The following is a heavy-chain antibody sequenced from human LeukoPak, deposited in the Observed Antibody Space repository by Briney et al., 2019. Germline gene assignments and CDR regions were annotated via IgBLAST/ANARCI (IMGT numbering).Heavy chain of an antibody. CDR1: GGSFSGYY. Sequence: SETLSLTCAVYGGSFSGYYWSWIRQTPAKGMEWIGEVNESGGTNISPSLRSRVILSVDTSKNQFSLKLSSVTAADTAVYYCARYRKQQLQQWGFDPWGQGTLVTDSS. CDR2: VNESGGT. V-gene: IGHV4-34*01. CDR3: ARYRKQQLQQWGFDP. J-gene: IGHJ5*02. D-gene: IGHD6-13*01.